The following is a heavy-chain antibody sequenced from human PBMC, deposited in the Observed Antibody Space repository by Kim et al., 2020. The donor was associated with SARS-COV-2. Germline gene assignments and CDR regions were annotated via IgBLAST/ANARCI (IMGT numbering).Heavy chain of an antibody. CDR3: AKDQVLTKYYFDC. D-gene: IGHD3-3*01. J-gene: IGHJ4*02. Sequence: GGSLRLSCAVSGFAFTSYYMSWARRAPGKGLEWVSDISGSGGVIQYTDSVKGRFTISRDNSKNTLYLQMNSLRVEDTAVYYCAKDQVLTKYYFDCWGQGTLVTLSS. CDR2: ISGSGGVI. CDR1: GFAFTSYY. V-gene: IGHV3-23*01.